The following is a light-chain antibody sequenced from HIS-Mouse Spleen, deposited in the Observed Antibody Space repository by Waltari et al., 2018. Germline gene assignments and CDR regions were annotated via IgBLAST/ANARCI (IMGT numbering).Light chain of an antibody. Sequence: SYELTQPPSVSVSPGQTARITCSGDALPKKYAYWYQQKSGQAPVLVIYEDSKRPSGIPGRFSGSSSGTMATLTISEAQVEEEADYYCYSTDSSGNHRVFGGGTKLTVL. CDR3: YSTDSSGNHRV. CDR2: EDS. J-gene: IGLJ2*01. V-gene: IGLV3-10*01. CDR1: ALPKKY.